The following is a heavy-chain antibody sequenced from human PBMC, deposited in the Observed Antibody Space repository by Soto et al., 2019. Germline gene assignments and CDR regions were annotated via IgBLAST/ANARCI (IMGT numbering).Heavy chain of an antibody. CDR1: GFTFSSYA. D-gene: IGHD1-26*01. Sequence: PGGSLRLSCAASGFTFSSYAMHWVRQAPGKWLEWVAVISYDGSNKYYADSVKGRFTISRDNSKNTLYLQMNSLRAEDTAVYYCARDLPPYRYERTYYYYGMDVWGQGXTVTVSS. V-gene: IGHV3-30-3*01. J-gene: IGHJ6*02. CDR2: ISYDGSNK. CDR3: ARDLPPYRYERTYYYYGMDV.